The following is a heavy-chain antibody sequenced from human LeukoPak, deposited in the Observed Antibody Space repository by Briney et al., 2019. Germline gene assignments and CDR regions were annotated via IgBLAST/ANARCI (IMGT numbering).Heavy chain of an antibody. CDR2: ISGSGGST. CDR3: AKVYSGGRSLDQ. D-gene: IGHD6-19*01. V-gene: IGHV3-23*01. J-gene: IGHJ4*02. CDR1: GFTFSSYA. Sequence: GGSLRLSCAASGFTFSSYAMSWVRQAPGKGLEWVSAISGSGGSTYYADSVKGRFTISRVNSMNTLFLQMNSLGPEDTALYYCAKVYSGGRSLDQWGQGILVTVSS.